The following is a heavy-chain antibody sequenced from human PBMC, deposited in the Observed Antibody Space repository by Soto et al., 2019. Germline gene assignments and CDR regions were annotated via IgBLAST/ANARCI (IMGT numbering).Heavy chain of an antibody. V-gene: IGHV4-34*01. J-gene: IGHJ4*02. CDR1: GGYFSGSY. CDR2: INHSGST. Sequence: PSETLSLTCAIPGGYFSGSYWRWIRQPPGKGVEWSGAINHSGSTNYAPSLKSRAPISVDTSKNQFSLKLRSVTPADTAVYYCARGSAYYDCWSGYFNTHFDYWGKGTLLTVSS. D-gene: IGHD3-3*01. CDR3: ARGSAYYDCWSGYFNTHFDY.